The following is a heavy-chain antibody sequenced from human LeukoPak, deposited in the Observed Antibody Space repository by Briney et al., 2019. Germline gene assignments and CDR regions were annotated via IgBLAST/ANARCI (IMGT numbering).Heavy chain of an antibody. CDR2: ISGSGSTI. J-gene: IGHJ3*02. CDR3: AHMKHRSGTGFDI. Sequence: GGSLRLSCPASGFTFRSYEMNWVRQAPGKGREWVSYISGSGSTIYYADSVKGRFTISRDNAQNVMFLQMNSLRVEDTAVYYCAHMKHRSGTGFDIWGQGTMVTVSS. CDR1: GFTFRSYE. D-gene: IGHD3/OR15-3a*01. V-gene: IGHV3-48*03.